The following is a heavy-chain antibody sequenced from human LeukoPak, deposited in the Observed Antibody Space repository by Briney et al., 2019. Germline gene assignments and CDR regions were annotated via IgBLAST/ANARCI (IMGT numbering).Heavy chain of an antibody. CDR2: MNPNSGNT. Sequence: WASVKVSCKASGYTFTSYDINWVRQATGQGLEWMGWMNPNSGNTGYAKKFQGRVTISTITSISTAYMELSSLRSEDTAVYYCAREGLDSWGQGTLVTVSS. CDR3: AREGLDS. CDR1: GYTFTSYD. V-gene: IGHV1-8*03. J-gene: IGHJ5*01.